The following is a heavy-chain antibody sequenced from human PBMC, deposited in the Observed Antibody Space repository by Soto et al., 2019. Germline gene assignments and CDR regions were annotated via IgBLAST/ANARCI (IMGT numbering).Heavy chain of an antibody. D-gene: IGHD3-3*01. CDR2: ISAYNGNT. V-gene: IGHV1-18*04. J-gene: IGHJ4*02. CDR3: AGTPRRDYEFWSGLSY. CDR1: GCTITSNC. Sequence: AAVMVICKACGCTITSNCISWVRQAPGQGLEWMGWISAYNGNTNYAQKLQGRVTMTTDTSTSTAYMELRSLRSDDAAVYYCAGTPRRDYEFWSGLSYWGQ.